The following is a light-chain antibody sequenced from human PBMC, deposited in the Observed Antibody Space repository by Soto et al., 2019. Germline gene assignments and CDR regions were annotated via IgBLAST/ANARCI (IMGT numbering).Light chain of an antibody. CDR1: QSISSW. Sequence: DIQMTQSPSTLSASVGDRVTITCRASQSISSWLAWYQQKPGKAPKLLIYKASSLESGVPSRFSVSGSGTEFTLTISSLQPDDFATYYCQQYNSYSQYTFGQGTKVDIK. CDR3: QQYNSYSQYT. CDR2: KAS. V-gene: IGKV1-5*03. J-gene: IGKJ2*01.